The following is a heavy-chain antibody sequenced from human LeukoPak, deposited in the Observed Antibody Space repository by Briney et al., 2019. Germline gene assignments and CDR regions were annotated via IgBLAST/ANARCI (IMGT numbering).Heavy chain of an antibody. J-gene: IGHJ4*02. CDR1: GLTFSTYG. Sequence: GGTLRLSCAASGLTFSTYGMHWVRQAPGKGLEWGAFIRYGGSNNYADSVKGRFTISRDNSKNSLYLQMNSLRAEDTAVYYCARALYGYYLDYWGQGTLVTVSS. CDR2: IRYGGSN. CDR3: ARALYGYYLDY. D-gene: IGHD2-2*02. V-gene: IGHV3-30*02.